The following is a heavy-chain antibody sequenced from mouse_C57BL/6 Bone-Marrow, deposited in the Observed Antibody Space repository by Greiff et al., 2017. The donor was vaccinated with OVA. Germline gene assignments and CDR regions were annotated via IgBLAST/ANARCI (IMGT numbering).Heavy chain of an antibody. D-gene: IGHD1-3*01. CDR2: IRSGSSTI. CDR3: AKWRMGFDY. Sequence: EVKLMESGGGLVKPGGSLKLSCAASGFTFSDYGMHWVRQAPEKGLEWVAYIRSGSSTIYYADTVKGRFTISRDNAKNTLFLQMTSLRSEDTAMYYCAKWRMGFDYWGQGTTLTVSS. CDR1: GFTFSDYG. J-gene: IGHJ2*01. V-gene: IGHV5-17*01.